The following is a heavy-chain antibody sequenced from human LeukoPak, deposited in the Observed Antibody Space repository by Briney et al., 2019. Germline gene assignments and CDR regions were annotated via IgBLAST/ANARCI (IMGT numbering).Heavy chain of an antibody. CDR2: IYPGDSDT. J-gene: IGHJ6*03. D-gene: IGHD3-10*01. V-gene: IGHV5-51*01. Sequence: GESLKISCKGSGNSFSNYWIGWVRQLPGRGLEWMGIIYPGDSDTRYNPSFQGQVTISADKSISTAYLQWSSLKASDTAMYYCARHRITMVRGVNYMDVWGKGTTVTISS. CDR3: ARHRITMVRGVNYMDV. CDR1: GNSFSNYW.